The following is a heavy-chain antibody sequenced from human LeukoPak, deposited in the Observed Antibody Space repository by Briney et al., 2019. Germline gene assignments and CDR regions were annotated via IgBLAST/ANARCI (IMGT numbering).Heavy chain of an antibody. CDR1: GGSVSSYY. D-gene: IGHD3-22*01. CDR3: ARVRRSGSYPSYFDY. CDR2: IYYSGST. J-gene: IGHJ4*02. Sequence: SETLSRTCTVSGGSVSSYYWSWIRQPPEKGLEWIGYIYYSGSTSYNPSLKSRVSISVDTSNNQFSLKLTSVTAADTAVYYCARVRRSGSYPSYFDYWGQGTLVTVSS. V-gene: IGHV4-59*02.